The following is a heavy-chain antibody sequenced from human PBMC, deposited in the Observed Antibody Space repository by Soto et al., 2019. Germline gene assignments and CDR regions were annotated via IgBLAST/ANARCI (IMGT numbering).Heavy chain of an antibody. D-gene: IGHD4-17*01. CDR1: GFIFSSYN. Sequence: EVQLVESGGGLVQPGGSLRLSCAASGFIFSSYNMNWVRQAPEKGMEWVSYISSSSSTISYADSVKGRFTIARDNAKNSLYLQMNSLRAEDTAVYYCARTNCGDYGIDYWGPGTLVTVSS. CDR3: ARTNCGDYGIDY. J-gene: IGHJ4*02. V-gene: IGHV3-48*01. CDR2: ISSSSSTI.